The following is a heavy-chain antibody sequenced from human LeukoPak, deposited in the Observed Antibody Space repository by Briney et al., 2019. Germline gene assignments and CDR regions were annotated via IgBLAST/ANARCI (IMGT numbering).Heavy chain of an antibody. CDR3: TQGGTKAYS. D-gene: IGHD3-16*01. J-gene: IGHJ4*02. V-gene: IGHV3-15*01. CDR2: IKSKTDGGTT. CDR1: GFTFSNVW. Sequence: GGSLRLSCAASGFTFSNVWMSWVRQAPGTGLEWVGRIKSKTDGGTTEYAAPVKGRFTISREDSENTLSLQMNSLKTEDTAVYYCTQGGTKAYSWGQGTLVTVSS.